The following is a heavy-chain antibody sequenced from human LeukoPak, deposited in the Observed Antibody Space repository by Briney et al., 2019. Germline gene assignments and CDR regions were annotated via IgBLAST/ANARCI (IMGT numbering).Heavy chain of an antibody. J-gene: IGHJ3*02. Sequence: GGSLRLSCAASGFTFSSYAMSWVRQAPGKGLEWVSAISGSGGSTYYADSVKGRFTISRDNSKNTLYLQTNSLRAEDTAVYYCARPAGGGGWYDAFDIWGQGTMVTVSS. CDR3: ARPAGGGGWYDAFDI. CDR1: GFTFSSYA. D-gene: IGHD6-19*01. V-gene: IGHV3-23*01. CDR2: ISGSGGST.